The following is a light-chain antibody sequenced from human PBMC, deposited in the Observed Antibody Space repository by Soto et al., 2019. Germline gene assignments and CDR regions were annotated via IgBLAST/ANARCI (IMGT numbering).Light chain of an antibody. CDR2: DAS. Sequence: DIQMTQSPSSLTASVGDRVTITCQASQDISNYLNWYQQKPGKAPKLLIYDASNLETGVPSRFSGSGSGTHFTFTISSLQPEDIATYYCQQYNSVSRTFGQGTELDIK. V-gene: IGKV1-33*01. CDR3: QQYNSVSRT. J-gene: IGKJ1*01. CDR1: QDISNY.